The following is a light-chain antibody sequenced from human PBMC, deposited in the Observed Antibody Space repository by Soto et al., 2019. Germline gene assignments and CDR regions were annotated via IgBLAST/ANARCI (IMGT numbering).Light chain of an antibody. J-gene: IGKJ5*01. Sequence: VLTQSPATLSLSPGKRATLSCRASKSVDFHLAWYQQKPGXSPRLLIYDASVRATGTPARFSGTGSGTPFTLTISSLEHEDFALYYCQQRSSWPTFGQGTRLESK. CDR1: KSVDFH. CDR3: QQRSSWPT. CDR2: DAS. V-gene: IGKV3-11*01.